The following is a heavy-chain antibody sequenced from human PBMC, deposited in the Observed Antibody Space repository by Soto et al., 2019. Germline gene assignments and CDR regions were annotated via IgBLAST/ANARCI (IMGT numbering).Heavy chain of an antibody. Sequence: QVQLVESGGGVVQPGRSLRLSCAASGFTFSSYGMHWVRQAPGKGLEWVAVISYDGSNKYYADSVKGRFTISRDNSKNTLYLQMNSLRAEDSAVYYCARSAKIVALYYWGQGTLVTVSS. D-gene: IGHD5-12*01. J-gene: IGHJ4*02. CDR3: ARSAKIVALYY. V-gene: IGHV3-30*03. CDR2: ISYDGSNK. CDR1: GFTFSSYG.